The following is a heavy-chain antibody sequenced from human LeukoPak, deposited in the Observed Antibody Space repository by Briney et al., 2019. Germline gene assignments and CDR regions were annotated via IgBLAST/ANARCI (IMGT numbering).Heavy chain of an antibody. V-gene: IGHV4-61*09. CDR1: GGSISSGSYY. D-gene: IGHD6-13*01. J-gene: IGHJ6*03. CDR3: ARGGGIAAAGTDRYFYYYYIDV. CDR2: IYTSGST. Sequence: SETLSLTCTVSGGSISSGSYYWSWIRQPAGRGLEWIGHIYTSGSTNYNPSLKSRVTISVDTSKNQFSLKLSSVTAADTAVYYCARGGGIAAAGTDRYFYYYYIDVWGKGTTVTISS.